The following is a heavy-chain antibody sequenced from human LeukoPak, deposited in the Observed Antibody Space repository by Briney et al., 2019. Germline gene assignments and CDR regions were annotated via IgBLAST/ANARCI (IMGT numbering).Heavy chain of an antibody. CDR1: GYSFTTYW. J-gene: IGHJ6*03. D-gene: IGHD2-2*01. Sequence: GESLKISCQGSGYSFTTYWIVWVRQMPGKGLEWMGIIYPGDSDTRYSPSFQGQVTISADKSISTAYLQWCSLKASDTAIYYCARHGSGTSPRFYYYYMDVWGKGTTVTVSS. CDR3: ARHGSGTSPRFYYYYMDV. V-gene: IGHV5-51*01. CDR2: IYPGDSDT.